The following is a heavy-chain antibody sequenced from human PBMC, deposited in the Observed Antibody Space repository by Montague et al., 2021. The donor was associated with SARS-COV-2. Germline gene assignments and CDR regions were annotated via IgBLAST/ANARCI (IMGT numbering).Heavy chain of an antibody. D-gene: IGHD3-16*02. CDR1: GFTFSNYD. CDR3: TGDYRGIVGYGLDI. Sequence: SLRLSCAASGFTFSNYDMNWVRQAPGKGPEWISYISTSAYTTSYAGSVKGRFTISRDNGKNSLYLQMNSLRVEDTAVYYCTGDYRGIVGYGLDIWGQGTMVTVSS. CDR2: ISTSAYTT. V-gene: IGHV3-48*03. J-gene: IGHJ3*02.